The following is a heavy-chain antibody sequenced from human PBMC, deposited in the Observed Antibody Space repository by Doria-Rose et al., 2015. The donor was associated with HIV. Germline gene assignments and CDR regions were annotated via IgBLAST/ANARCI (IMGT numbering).Heavy chain of an antibody. J-gene: IGHJ4*02. CDR1: GFTFSDYA. D-gene: IGHD5-12*01. CDR3: ARGGDGYNSARPDHFDY. V-gene: IGHV3-30*04. Sequence: VQLVESGGGVVQPGRSLRLSCAASGFTFSDYAMHWVRQAPGKGLEWVAVISYDGSDKFYADSVKGRFTISRDNSKNTLYLQMNSLRAEDTAVFYCARGGDGYNSARPDHFDYWGQGTLVTVSS. CDR2: ISYDGSDK.